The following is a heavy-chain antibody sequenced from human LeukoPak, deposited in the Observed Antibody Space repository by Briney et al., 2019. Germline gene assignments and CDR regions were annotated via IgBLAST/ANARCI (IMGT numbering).Heavy chain of an antibody. CDR3: ARQITPPFYSASSYFDY. V-gene: IGHV5-51*01. CDR2: IYPGDSDT. D-gene: IGHD2/OR15-2a*01. J-gene: IGHJ4*02. Sequence: GESLKISCKGSGYSFTSYWIGWVRQMPGKGLEWMGIIYPGDSDTRYSPSFQGQVTISADKSISTAYLQWSSLKASDTAMYYCARQITPPFYSASSYFDYWGQGTLVTVSS. CDR1: GYSFTSYW.